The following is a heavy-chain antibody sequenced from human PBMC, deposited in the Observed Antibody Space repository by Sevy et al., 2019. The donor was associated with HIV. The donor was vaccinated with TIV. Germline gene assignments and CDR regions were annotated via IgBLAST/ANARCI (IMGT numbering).Heavy chain of an antibody. V-gene: IGHV1-2*04. CDR2: INPNSRGT. J-gene: IGHJ3*02. CDR1: GYTFTGYY. CDR3: ARDRRATSYYYDSSGGPDAFDI. Sequence: ASVKVSCKASGYTFTGYYMHWVRQAPRQGLERMGWINPNSRGTNYAQKFQGWVTMSRDTSISTAYMELSRLRSDDTAVYYCARDRRATSYYYDSSGGPDAFDIWGQGTMVTVSS. D-gene: IGHD3-22*01.